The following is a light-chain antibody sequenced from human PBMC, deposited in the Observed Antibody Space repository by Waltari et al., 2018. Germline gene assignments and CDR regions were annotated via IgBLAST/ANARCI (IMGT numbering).Light chain of an antibody. V-gene: IGKV1-5*03. CDR1: QTISTW. CDR2: KAS. Sequence: DIQMTQFPFTLSASVGDRVTITCRASQTISTWLAWYQQKPGEAPKLLIYKASSLQFGVPSRFSGSGSGTEFTLTISSLQPDDFATYHCQQYNSYSAITFGQGTRLEIK. CDR3: QQYNSYSAIT. J-gene: IGKJ5*01.